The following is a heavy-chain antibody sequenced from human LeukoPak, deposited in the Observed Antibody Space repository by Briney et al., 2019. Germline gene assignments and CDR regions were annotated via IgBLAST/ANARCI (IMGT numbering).Heavy chain of an antibody. D-gene: IGHD3-10*01. J-gene: IGHJ4*02. CDR3: ARAPRNYYGSGSYYNY. CDR2: INPNSGGT. CDR1: GYTFTGYY. V-gene: IGHV1-2*02. Sequence: GASVKVSCKASGYTFTGYYMHWVRQAPGQGLEWMGWINPNSGGTNYAQKFQGRVTMTRDTSISTAYMELSRLRSGDTAVYYCARAPRNYYGSGSYYNYWGQGTLVTVSS.